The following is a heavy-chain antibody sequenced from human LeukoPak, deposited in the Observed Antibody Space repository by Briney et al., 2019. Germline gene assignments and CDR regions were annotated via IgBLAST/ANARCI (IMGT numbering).Heavy chain of an antibody. CDR2: IYHSGMT. CDR1: GFSISNGYF. J-gene: IGHJ6*03. V-gene: IGHV4-38-2*01. Sequence: SETLSLTCDVSGFSISNGYFWAWIRQSPGKGLEWIGSIYHSGMTYYNPSLKSQFSIEVDTSKNQLSLKMRSATAADTAVYFCARAGPVKWNYYYMDVWGKGTTVTVSS. D-gene: IGHD1-26*01. CDR3: ARAGPVKWNYYYMDV.